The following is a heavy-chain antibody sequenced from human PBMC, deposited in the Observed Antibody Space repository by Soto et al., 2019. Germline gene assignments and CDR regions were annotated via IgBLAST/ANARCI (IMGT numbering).Heavy chain of an antibody. J-gene: IGHJ3*02. Sequence: PSETLSLTCAVYGGSFSGYYWSWIRQPPGKGLEWIGEINHSGSTNYNPSLKSRVTISVDTSKNQFSLKLSSVTAADTAVYYCARGKILAVAPTPSLWANPAQGPQYAFDIWGQGTMVTVSS. CDR1: GGSFSGYY. CDR2: INHSGST. D-gene: IGHD2-15*01. CDR3: ARGKILAVAPTPSLWANPAQGPQYAFDI. V-gene: IGHV4-34*01.